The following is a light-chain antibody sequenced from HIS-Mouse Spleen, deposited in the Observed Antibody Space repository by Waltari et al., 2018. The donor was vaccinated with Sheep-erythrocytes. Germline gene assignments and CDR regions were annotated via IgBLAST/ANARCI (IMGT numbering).Light chain of an antibody. CDR2: AAS. J-gene: IGKJ1*01. CDR1: QSISSY. Sequence: DIQMTQSPSSLSASVGERVTITCRASQSISSYLNWYQPKPGKAPKLLIYAASSLQSGVPSRFSGSGSGTDFTLTISSLQPEDFATYYCQQSYSTPWTFGQGTKVEIK. V-gene: IGKV1-39*01. CDR3: QQSYSTPWT.